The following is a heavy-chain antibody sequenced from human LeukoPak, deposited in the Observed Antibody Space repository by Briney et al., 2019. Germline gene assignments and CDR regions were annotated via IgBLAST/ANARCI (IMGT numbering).Heavy chain of an antibody. J-gene: IGHJ4*02. CDR1: GGSISSSSYY. CDR3: ARDRDGSGSYYNRWSPGFDY. CDR2: IYYSGST. Sequence: SETLSLTCTVSGGSISSSSYYWGWIRQPPGKGLEWIGSIYYSGSTYYNPSLRSRVTISVDTSKNQFSLKLSSVTAADTAVYYCARDRDGSGSYYNRWSPGFDYWGQGTLVTVSS. V-gene: IGHV4-39*07. D-gene: IGHD3-10*01.